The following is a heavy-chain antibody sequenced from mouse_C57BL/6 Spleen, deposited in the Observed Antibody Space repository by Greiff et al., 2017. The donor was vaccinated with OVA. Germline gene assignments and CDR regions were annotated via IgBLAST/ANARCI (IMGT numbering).Heavy chain of an antibody. D-gene: IGHD2-4*01. CDR3: ATARHEDYVAY. J-gene: IGHJ3*01. V-gene: IGHV1-53*01. CDR1: GYTFTSYW. CDR2: INPSNGGT. Sequence: QVQLQQPGTELVKPGASVKLSCKASGYTFTSYWMHWVKQRPGQGLEWIGNINPSNGGTNYNEKFKSKATLTVDKSSSTAYMQLSSLTSEYSSFYDCATARHEDYVAYWGQGTLVTVSA.